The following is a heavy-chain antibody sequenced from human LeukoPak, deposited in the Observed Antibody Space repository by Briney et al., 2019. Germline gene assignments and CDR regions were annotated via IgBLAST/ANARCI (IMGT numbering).Heavy chain of an antibody. CDR1: GYTFTSYG. Sequence: ASVKVSCKASGYTFTSYGISWVRQAPGQGLEWMGWISAYNGNTNYAQKLQGRVTMTTDTSTSTAYMELRSLRSDDTAVYYCARDGYSSSSQENWFDPWGQGTLATVSS. V-gene: IGHV1-18*01. J-gene: IGHJ5*02. CDR2: ISAYNGNT. D-gene: IGHD6-6*01. CDR3: ARDGYSSSSQENWFDP.